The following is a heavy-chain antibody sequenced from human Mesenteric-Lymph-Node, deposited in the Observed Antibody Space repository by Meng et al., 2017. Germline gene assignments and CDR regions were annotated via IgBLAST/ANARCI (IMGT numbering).Heavy chain of an antibody. CDR1: GGSFSGYY. CDR2: INHSGST. Sequence: SETLSLTCAVYGGSFSGYYWSWIRQPPGKGLEWIGEINHSGSTNYNPSLKSRVTISVDTSKNQFSLKLSSVTAADTAVYYCARLSGSYEYYFDYWGQGTLVTVSS. D-gene: IGHD1-26*01. J-gene: IGHJ4*02. V-gene: IGHV4-34*01. CDR3: ARLSGSYEYYFDY.